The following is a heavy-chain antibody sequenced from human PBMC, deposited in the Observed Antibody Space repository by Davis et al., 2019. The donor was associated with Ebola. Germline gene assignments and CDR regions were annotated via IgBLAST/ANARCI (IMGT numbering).Heavy chain of an antibody. D-gene: IGHD2-2*01. J-gene: IGHJ6*02. V-gene: IGHV1-18*01. CDR2: ISAYNGNT. CDR3: ARDYSSTSCYLMGFYYYYGMDV. CDR1: GYTFTSYG. Sequence: ASVKVSCKASGYTFTSYGISWVRQAPGQGLEWMGWISAYNGNTNYAQKLQGRVTMTTDTSTSTAYMELRSLRSDDAAVYYCARDYSSTSCYLMGFYYYYGMDVWGQGTTVTVSS.